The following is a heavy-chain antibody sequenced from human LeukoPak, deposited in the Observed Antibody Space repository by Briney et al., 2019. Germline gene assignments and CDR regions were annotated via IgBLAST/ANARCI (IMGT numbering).Heavy chain of an antibody. D-gene: IGHD4-17*01. CDR2: ISVHNGNT. CDR1: GYTFSSYG. CDR3: ATRKSTVTTEFDN. Sequence: ASVKVSCKASGYTFSSYGITWVRQAPGQGIEWMGWISVHNGNTDYAQEFQGRLTMTTDTSTSTAYMEVRSLRSGDTAVYYCATRKSTVTTEFDNWGQGTLVIVSS. J-gene: IGHJ4*02. V-gene: IGHV1-18*01.